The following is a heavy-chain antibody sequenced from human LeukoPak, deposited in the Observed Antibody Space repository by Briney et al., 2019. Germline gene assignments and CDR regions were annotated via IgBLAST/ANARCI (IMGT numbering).Heavy chain of an antibody. J-gene: IGHJ5*01. CDR2: VYPGDSHT. CDR3: VRTPTCSSGSCYPNWFDS. Sequence: GESLKISCEGSGYSFTSYWIAWVRQMPGKGLDWMAIVYPGDSHTKYNPSFQGQVTISADKSSSTAYLQWISLRASDTAIYYCVRTPTCSSGSCYPNWFDSWGQGTLVTVSS. CDR1: GYSFTSYW. D-gene: IGHD2-15*01. V-gene: IGHV5-51*01.